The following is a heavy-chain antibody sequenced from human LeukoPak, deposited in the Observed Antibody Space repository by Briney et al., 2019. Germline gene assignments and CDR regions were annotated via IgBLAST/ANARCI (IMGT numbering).Heavy chain of an antibody. CDR3: ASDGLEPFDY. CDR2: ITGSGATT. J-gene: IGHJ4*02. Sequence: GGSLRLSCAASGFTFSNHGMNWVRQAPGKGLEWVSSITGSGATTYYADSVQGRFTISRDNSKNTLFLQINSLRAEDTAVYYCASDGLEPFDYWGQGTLVTVSS. V-gene: IGHV3-23*01. CDR1: GFTFSNHG. D-gene: IGHD1-1*01.